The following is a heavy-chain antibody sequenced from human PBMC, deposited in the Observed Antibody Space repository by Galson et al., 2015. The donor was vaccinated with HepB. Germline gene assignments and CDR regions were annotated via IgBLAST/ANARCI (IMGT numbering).Heavy chain of an antibody. V-gene: IGHV3-30*18. D-gene: IGHD3-22*01. Sequence: SLRLSCAASGFTFSSYGMHWVRQAPGKGREWVAVISYDGSNKYYADSVKGRFTISRDNSKNTLYLQMNSLRAEDTAVYYCAKEFSYYYDSSGLEAFDIWGQGTMVTVSS. CDR1: GFTFSSYG. J-gene: IGHJ3*02. CDR2: ISYDGSNK. CDR3: AKEFSYYYDSSGLEAFDI.